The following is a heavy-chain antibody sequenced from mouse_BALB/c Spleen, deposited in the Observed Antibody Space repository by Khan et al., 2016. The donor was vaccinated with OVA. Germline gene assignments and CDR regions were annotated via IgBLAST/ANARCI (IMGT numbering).Heavy chain of an antibody. CDR2: INTYTGEP. J-gene: IGHJ3*01. D-gene: IGHD2-1*01. Sequence: QIQLVQSGPELKKPGETVKISCKASGYTFTNYGMNWVKQAPGKGLKWMGWINTYTGEPTYADDFKGRFAFSLETSASTAYLQINNLKNEDTATYFWARSNCNHWFAYWGQGTLVTVSA. V-gene: IGHV9-3-1*01. CDR1: GYTFTNYG. CDR3: ARSNCNHWFAY.